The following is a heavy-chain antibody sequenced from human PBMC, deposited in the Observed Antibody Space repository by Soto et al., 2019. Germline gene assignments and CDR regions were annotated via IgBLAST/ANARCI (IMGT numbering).Heavy chain of an antibody. Sequence: SETLSLTCTVSGGSISSGGYYWSWIRQHPGKGLEWIGYIYYSGSTYYNPSLKSRVTISVDTSKNQFSLKLSSVTAADTAAYYCARDRGGRYDPWGQGTLVTVSS. CDR1: GGSISSGGYY. J-gene: IGHJ5*02. D-gene: IGHD3-16*01. CDR3: ARDRGGRYDP. CDR2: IYYSGST. V-gene: IGHV4-31*03.